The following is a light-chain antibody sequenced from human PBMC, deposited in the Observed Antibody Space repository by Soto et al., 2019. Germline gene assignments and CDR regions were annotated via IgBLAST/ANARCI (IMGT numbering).Light chain of an antibody. CDR1: QNINNW. CDR2: DAS. CDR3: QHMRT. V-gene: IGKV1-5*01. Sequence: DIQMTQSPSTLSASIGDRVTITCRASQNINNWIAWYQQKPGKAPKFLIYDASTLESGVPSRFSGSGFGTEFSLTISSLQPDDFGSYYCQHMRTFGQRTKVEMK. J-gene: IGKJ1*01.